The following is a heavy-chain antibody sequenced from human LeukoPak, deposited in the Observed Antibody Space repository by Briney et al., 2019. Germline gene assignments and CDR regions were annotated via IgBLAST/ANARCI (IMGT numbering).Heavy chain of an antibody. D-gene: IGHD6-13*01. Sequence: SETLSLTCAVYGGSFSGYYWSWIRQPPGKGLEWIGEINHSGSTNYNPSLKSRVTISVDTSKNQFSLKLSSVTAADTAVYHCARGPGYSSSYWGQGTLVTVSS. V-gene: IGHV4-34*01. CDR2: INHSGST. CDR3: ARGPGYSSSY. CDR1: GGSFSGYY. J-gene: IGHJ4*02.